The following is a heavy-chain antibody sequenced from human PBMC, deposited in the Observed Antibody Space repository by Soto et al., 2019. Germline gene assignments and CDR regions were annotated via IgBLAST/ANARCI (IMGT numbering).Heavy chain of an antibody. CDR3: AREGGRGEGYNAVDF. V-gene: IGHV3-30*03. CDR1: GFTFTTYG. Sequence: QVQLVESGGGVVQPGRSLRLSCAASGFTFTTYGMHWVRQAPGKGLEWVAFISYDGGSKYHSDSVRGRFTISRDTSKNTLYLQMNSLRPEDTAVYYCAREGGRGEGYNAVDFWGQGTLVTVSS. D-gene: IGHD3-10*01. CDR2: ISYDGGSK. J-gene: IGHJ4*02.